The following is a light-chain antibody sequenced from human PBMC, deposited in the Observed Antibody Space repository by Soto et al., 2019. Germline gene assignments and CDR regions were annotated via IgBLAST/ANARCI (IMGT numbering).Light chain of an antibody. CDR2: LNSDGSH. V-gene: IGLV4-69*01. J-gene: IGLJ2*01. CDR3: QTWGTGIPNVL. CDR1: SGHSSYA. Sequence: QPVLTQSPSASASLGASVKLTCTLSSGHSSYAIAWHQQQPEKGPRYLMKLNSDGSHSKGDGIPDRFSGSSSGAERYLTISSLQSEDEADYSCQTWGTGIPNVLFGGGTKLTVL.